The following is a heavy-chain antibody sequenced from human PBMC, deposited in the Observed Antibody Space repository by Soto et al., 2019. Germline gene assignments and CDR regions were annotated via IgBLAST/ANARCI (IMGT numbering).Heavy chain of an antibody. V-gene: IGHV3-30*18. D-gene: IGHD3-3*01. CDR1: GFTFSSYG. J-gene: IGHJ6*02. CDR3: AKSIDGITIFGVVPPYLYGMDV. CDR2: ISYDGSNK. Sequence: GGSLRLSCAASGFTFSSYGMHWVRQAPGKGLEWVAVISYDGSNKYYADSVKGRFTISRDNSKNTLYLQMNSLRAEDTAVYYCAKSIDGITIFGVVPPYLYGMDVWGQGTTVTVSS.